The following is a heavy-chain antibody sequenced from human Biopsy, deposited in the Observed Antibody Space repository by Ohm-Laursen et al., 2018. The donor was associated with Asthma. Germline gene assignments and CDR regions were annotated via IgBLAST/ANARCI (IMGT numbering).Heavy chain of an antibody. CDR2: ISVYNGNT. CDR3: ARAVDYSHYYGIDV. D-gene: IGHD3-10*01. Sequence: AASVKVSCKTSGYTFNSAGITWVRQAPGQGLEWMGWISVYNGNTKVAQKLQDRVTMITDTSTSTAYMELRSLRSDDTAVYFCARAVDYSHYYGIDVWGQGTTVPV. J-gene: IGHJ6*02. V-gene: IGHV1-18*01. CDR1: GYTFNSAG.